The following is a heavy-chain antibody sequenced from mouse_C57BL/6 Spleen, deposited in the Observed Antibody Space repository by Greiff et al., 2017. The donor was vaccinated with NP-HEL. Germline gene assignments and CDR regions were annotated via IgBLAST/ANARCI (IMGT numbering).Heavy chain of an antibody. CDR3: ARGGGYGYYAMDD. CDR1: GYTFTSYW. V-gene: IGHV1-69*01. Sequence: QVQLQQPGAELVLPGASVKLSCKASGYTFTSYWMPWVKPRPGPGLEWIGVLAPSDSYTNYNQKFKGKATLTVDTSSSTAYMQLSSLTSEDSAVYYCARGGGYGYYAMDDWGQGTSVTVSS. CDR2: LAPSDSYT. J-gene: IGHJ4*01. D-gene: IGHD2-2*01.